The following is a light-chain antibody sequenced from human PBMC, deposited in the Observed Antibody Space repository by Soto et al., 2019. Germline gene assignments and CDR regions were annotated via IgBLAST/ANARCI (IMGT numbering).Light chain of an antibody. CDR1: QTVRNNY. CDR3: QQYGTSGT. CDR2: DAS. Sequence: EFLLTQSPGTLSLSPGERATLSWGASQTVRNNYLAWYKQKPGQAPRLLIYDASSRATGIPDSLSGGASGTDFPLTISRMEPEDSAVYYCQQYGTSGTFGHGTQVDIK. V-gene: IGKV3-20*01. J-gene: IGKJ1*01.